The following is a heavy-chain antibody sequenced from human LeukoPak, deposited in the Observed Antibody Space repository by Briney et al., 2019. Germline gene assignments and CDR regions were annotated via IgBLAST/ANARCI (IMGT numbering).Heavy chain of an antibody. CDR2: IIPILGIA. Sequence: SVKVSCKASGGTFSSYAISWVRQAPGQGLEWMGRIIPILGIANYAQKFQGRVTITADKSTSTAYMELSSLRSEDTAVYYCARDQRRDSSXXXXNXGDYWGXGTLVTVS. J-gene: IGHJ4*01. D-gene: IGHD1-1*01. V-gene: IGHV1-69*04. CDR1: GGTFSSYA. CDR3: ARDQRRDSSXXXXNXGDY.